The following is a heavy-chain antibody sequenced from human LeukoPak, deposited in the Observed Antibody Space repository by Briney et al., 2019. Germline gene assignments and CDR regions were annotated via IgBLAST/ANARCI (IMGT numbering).Heavy chain of an antibody. CDR3: TREDRRITIFGVVIEGYYYYMDV. Sequence: PGGSLRLSCTASGFTFGDYAMSWFRQAPGKGLEWVGFIRSKAYGGTTEYAASVKGRSTISRDDSKSIAYLQMNSLKTEDTAVYYCTREDRRITIFGVVIEGYYYYMDVWGKGTTVTVSS. V-gene: IGHV3-49*03. CDR1: GFTFGDYA. CDR2: IRSKAYGGTT. J-gene: IGHJ6*03. D-gene: IGHD3-3*01.